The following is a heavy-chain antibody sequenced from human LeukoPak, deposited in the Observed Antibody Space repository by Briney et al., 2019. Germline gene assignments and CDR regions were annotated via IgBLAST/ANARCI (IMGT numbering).Heavy chain of an antibody. D-gene: IGHD6-19*01. Sequence: PGGSLRLSCAASGFTVTSNYMSWVRQAPGKGLEWVSVIYSGGVTYYADSVKGRFTISRDNRKNTLFLQMNSLRAEDTAVYYCARELSGSDGFFDCWGQGTLVTVSS. J-gene: IGHJ4*02. CDR2: IYSGGVT. V-gene: IGHV3-66*02. CDR1: GFTVTSNY. CDR3: ARELSGSDGFFDC.